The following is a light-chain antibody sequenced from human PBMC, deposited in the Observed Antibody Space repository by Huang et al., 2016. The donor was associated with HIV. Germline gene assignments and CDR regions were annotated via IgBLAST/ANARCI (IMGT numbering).Light chain of an antibody. J-gene: IGKJ4*01. CDR2: GTS. Sequence: EIVLTQSPVTLSLSPGGRATLSCRASQSVSGTYLAWYQQKPGQAPRLLIYGTSIRATGIPDRFRGSGSATDFSLTISRLEPEECAVYYCQQYGTSPPSLTFGGGTKVEIK. V-gene: IGKV3-20*01. CDR1: QSVSGTY. CDR3: QQYGTSPPSLT.